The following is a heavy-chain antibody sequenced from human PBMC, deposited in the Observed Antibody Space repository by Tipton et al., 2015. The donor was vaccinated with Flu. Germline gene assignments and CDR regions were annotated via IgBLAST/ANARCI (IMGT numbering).Heavy chain of an antibody. CDR2: IYYSGST. D-gene: IGHD3-22*01. J-gene: IGHJ4*02. V-gene: IGHV4-39*01. Sequence: LTCTVSGGSVSSSSYYWGWIRQPPGKGLEWIGSIYYSGSTYYNPSLKSRVTISVDTSRNQFSLKLSSVTAADTAVYYCARYRGGYYYDSSGRGGSYFDYWGQGTLVTVSS. CDR1: GGSVSSSSYY. CDR3: ARYRGGYYYDSSGRGGSYFDY.